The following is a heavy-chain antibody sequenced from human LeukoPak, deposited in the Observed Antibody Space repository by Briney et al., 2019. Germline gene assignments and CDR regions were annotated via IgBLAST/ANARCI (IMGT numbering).Heavy chain of an antibody. CDR3: ARDVKWFGELYASDY. Sequence: SIYYSGSTYYNPSLKSRVTISVDTSKNQFSLKLSSVTAADTAVYYCARDVKWFGELYASDYWGQGTLVTVSS. CDR2: IYYSGST. V-gene: IGHV4-39*07. D-gene: IGHD3-10*01. J-gene: IGHJ4*02.